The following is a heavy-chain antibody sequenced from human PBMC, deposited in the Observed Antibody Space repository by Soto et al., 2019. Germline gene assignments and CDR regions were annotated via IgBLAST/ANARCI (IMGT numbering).Heavy chain of an antibody. V-gene: IGHV1-46*01. D-gene: IGHD3-22*01. J-gene: IGHJ1*01. CDR3: ARGLSNSGYYSP. Sequence: ASVKVSCKASGYTFTDSYVHWLRQAPGQGLEWMGIVSPSGGVTTYAQKFQGRVTMTRDTSTSTDYMEVSSLRSEDTAVYYCARGLSNSGYYSPWGQGTLVTVSS. CDR1: GYTFTDSY. CDR2: VSPSGGVT.